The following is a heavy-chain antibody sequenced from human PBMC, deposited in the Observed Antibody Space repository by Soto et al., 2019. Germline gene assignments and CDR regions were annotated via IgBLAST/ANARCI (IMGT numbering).Heavy chain of an antibody. CDR2: IWYDGSNK. Sequence: GGSLRLSCAASGFTFSSYGMHWVRQAPGKGLEWVAVIWYDGSNKYYADSVKGRFAISRDNSKNTLYLQMNSLRAEDTAVYYCARDLRLGYCSSTSCYAGYYYGMDVWGQGTTVTVSS. V-gene: IGHV3-33*01. CDR3: ARDLRLGYCSSTSCYAGYYYGMDV. J-gene: IGHJ6*02. D-gene: IGHD2-2*01. CDR1: GFTFSSYG.